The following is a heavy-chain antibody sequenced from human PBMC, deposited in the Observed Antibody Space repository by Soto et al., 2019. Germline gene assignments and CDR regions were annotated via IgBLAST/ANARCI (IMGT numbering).Heavy chain of an antibody. J-gene: IGHJ4*02. V-gene: IGHV3-23*01. D-gene: IGHD4-17*01. CDR1: GFTFSSYA. CDR3: AKDLGSPTVVTTELEFDY. CDR2: IGSGGST. Sequence: EVQLLESGGGLVQPGGSLRLSCAASGFTFSSYAMTWVRQAPGKGLEWVSAIGSGGSTYYADSVKGRFTISRDISRNTLCLQMNSLRADDTAVYYWAKDLGSPTVVTTELEFDYWGQGTLVTVSS.